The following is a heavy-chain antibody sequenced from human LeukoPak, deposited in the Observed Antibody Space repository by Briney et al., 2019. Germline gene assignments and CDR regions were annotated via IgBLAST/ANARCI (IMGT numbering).Heavy chain of an antibody. CDR1: GFTFSSYA. CDR3: AKRPRSSTSHPYDY. D-gene: IGHD2-2*01. V-gene: IGHV3-21*01. Sequence: PGGSLRLSCAASGFTFSSYAMSWVRQAPGKGLEWVSSISSSSSYIYYADSVKGRFTISRDNAKNSLYLQMNSLRAEDTAVYYCAKRPRSSTSHPYDYWGQGTLVTVSS. J-gene: IGHJ4*02. CDR2: ISSSSSYI.